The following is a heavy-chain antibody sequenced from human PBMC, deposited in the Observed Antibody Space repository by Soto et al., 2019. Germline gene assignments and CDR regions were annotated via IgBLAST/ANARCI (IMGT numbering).Heavy chain of an antibody. CDR2: ISYDGSNK. J-gene: IGHJ6*02. CDR1: GFTFSSYG. V-gene: IGHV3-30*18. D-gene: IGHD6-13*01. CDR3: AKETRIAAAGPRYYYYGMDV. Sequence: QVQLVESGGGVVQPGRSLRLSCAASGFTFSSYGMHWVRQAPGKGLEWVAVISYDGSNKYYADSVKGRFTISRDNSKNTLYLQMNSLRAGDTAVYYCAKETRIAAAGPRYYYYGMDVWGQGTTVTVSS.